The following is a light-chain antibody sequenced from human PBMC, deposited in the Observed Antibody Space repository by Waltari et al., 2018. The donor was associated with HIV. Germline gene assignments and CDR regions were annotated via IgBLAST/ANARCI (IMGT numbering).Light chain of an antibody. CDR1: QSVRTK. Sequence: VMTQSPATLSVSPGDRTTLSCRASQSVRTKLAWYQQKPGQPPRLLIYGASTRATGIAARFSGSGSGTEFTLTINSLQSEDYAVYYCQQYDYWSPWTFGQGTKVEMK. CDR3: QQYDYWSPWT. CDR2: GAS. V-gene: IGKV3-15*01. J-gene: IGKJ1*01.